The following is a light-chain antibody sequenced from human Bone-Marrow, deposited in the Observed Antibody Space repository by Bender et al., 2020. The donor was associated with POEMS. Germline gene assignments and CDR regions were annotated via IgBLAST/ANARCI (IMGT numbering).Light chain of an antibody. CDR3: YSAADNTRV. V-gene: IGLV3-27*01. J-gene: IGLJ3*02. Sequence: SYELTQPSSVSVSAGQTARITCSGDVLATKYARWFQQKPGQAPVQVIYKDSERPSGIPERFSGSSSGTTATLTITGAQVEDEADYYCYSAADNTRVFGGGTKLTVL. CDR1: VLATKY. CDR2: KDS.